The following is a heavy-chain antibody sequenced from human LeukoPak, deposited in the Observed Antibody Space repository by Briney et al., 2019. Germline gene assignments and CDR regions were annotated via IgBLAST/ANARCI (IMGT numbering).Heavy chain of an antibody. CDR2: IALDGSAK. Sequence: PGGSLRLSYAASGFTFSNFWMSWVRQAPGKGLEWVANIALDGSAKFYQDSVKGRFTISRDNAKNSLYLQMNSLRAEDTAVYYCARDTGFHNYGSAWGQGTLVTVSS. CDR3: ARDTGFHNYGSA. CDR1: GFTFSNFW. D-gene: IGHD3-10*01. V-gene: IGHV3-7*01. J-gene: IGHJ5*02.